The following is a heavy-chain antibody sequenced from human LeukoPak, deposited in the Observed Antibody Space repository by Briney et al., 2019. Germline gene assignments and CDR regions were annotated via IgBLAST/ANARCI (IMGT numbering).Heavy chain of an antibody. CDR3: ARGGITGTTRGPTRLNDAFDI. V-gene: IGHV1-2*04. Sequence: ASVKVSCRASGYTFTRHDIHWLRQAAGQGIEWMGWINPNSGGTNYAQKFQGWVTMTRDTSISTAYMELSRLRSDDTAVYYCARGGITGTTRGPTRLNDAFDIWGQGTMVTVSS. CDR1: GYTFTRHD. D-gene: IGHD1-20*01. CDR2: INPNSGGT. J-gene: IGHJ3*02.